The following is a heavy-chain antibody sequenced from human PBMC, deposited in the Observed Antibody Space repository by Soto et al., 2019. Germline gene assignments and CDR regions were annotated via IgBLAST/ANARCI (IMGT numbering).Heavy chain of an antibody. D-gene: IGHD2-21*01. CDR3: ARGNINLVAGLVSWFDP. V-gene: IGHV4-30-2*06. J-gene: IGHJ5*02. Sequence: QLRLQESGSGLARPSQTLSLTCTVSGGSINTTGFTAHWIRQSPGKGLEGIGYISQSGSTLYNPSLMSRVTISTDRSKNQFPLNRNSATAAYTAVYYWARGNINLVAGLVSWFDPWGQGTLVTVSS. CDR1: GGSINTTGFT. CDR2: ISQSGST.